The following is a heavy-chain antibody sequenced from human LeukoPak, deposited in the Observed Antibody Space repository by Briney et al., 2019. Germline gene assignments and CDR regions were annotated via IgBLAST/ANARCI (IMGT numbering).Heavy chain of an antibody. J-gene: IGHJ6*02. V-gene: IGHV3-21*01. CDR1: GFTFSSYA. Sequence: GGSLRLSCAASGFTFSSYAMSWVRQAPGKGLVWDSSISSSSSYIYYADSVKGRFTISRDNAKNMVYLQINSLRAEDTAVYYCARGLRGLYGMDVWGQGTTVTVSS. D-gene: IGHD2-21*01. CDR2: ISSSSSYI. CDR3: ARGLRGLYGMDV.